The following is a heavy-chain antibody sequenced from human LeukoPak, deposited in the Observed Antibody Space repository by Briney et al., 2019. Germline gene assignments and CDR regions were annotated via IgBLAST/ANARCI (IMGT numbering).Heavy chain of an antibody. CDR1: GGTFSSYA. Sequence: ASVKVSCKASGGTFSSYAISWVRQAPGQGLEWMGGIIPIFGTANYAQKFQGRVTITADESTSTAYMELSSLRAEDTAVYYCAKARYCSGGSCFPQLTPDYWGQGTLVTVSS. D-gene: IGHD2-15*01. CDR3: AKARYCSGGSCFPQLTPDY. J-gene: IGHJ4*02. CDR2: IIPIFGTA. V-gene: IGHV1-69*13.